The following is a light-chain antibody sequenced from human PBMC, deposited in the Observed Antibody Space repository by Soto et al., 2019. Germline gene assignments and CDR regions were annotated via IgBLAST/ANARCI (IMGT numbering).Light chain of an antibody. CDR3: CSYAGSSTYV. V-gene: IGLV2-23*02. CDR1: SSDVGSYNL. CDR2: EVS. Sequence: QSALTQPASVSGSPGQSITISCTGTSSDVGSYNLVSWYQQHPGKAPKLMIYEVSQRPSGVSNRFSGSKSGNTASLTISGLQAEDEADYYCCSYAGSSTYVFGTGTKLTVL. J-gene: IGLJ1*01.